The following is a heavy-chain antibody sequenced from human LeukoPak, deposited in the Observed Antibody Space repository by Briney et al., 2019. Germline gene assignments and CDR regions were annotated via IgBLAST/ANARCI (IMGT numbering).Heavy chain of an antibody. CDR1: GGSISSGSYY. V-gene: IGHV4-61*02. Sequence: PSQTLSLTCTVSGGSISSGSYYWSWIRQPAGKGLEWIGRIYTSGSTNYNPSLKSRVTISVDTSRNQFSLKLSSVTAADTAAYYCAREYGGRIVVVVAAEPGGWFDPWGQGTLVTVSS. J-gene: IGHJ5*02. CDR3: AREYGGRIVVVVAAEPGGWFDP. D-gene: IGHD2-15*01. CDR2: IYTSGST.